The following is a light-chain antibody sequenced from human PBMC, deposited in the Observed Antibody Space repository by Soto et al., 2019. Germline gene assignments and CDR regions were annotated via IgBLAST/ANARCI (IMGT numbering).Light chain of an antibody. Sequence: QSALTQPASVSGSPGQSITISCTGTSSDVGGYNYVSWYQQHPGKAPKLMIYDVSNRPSGVSNRVSGSKSGNTASLTISGLQAEDEADYYCSSYTSSSFYVFGPGTKVTVL. CDR3: SSYTSSSFYV. V-gene: IGLV2-14*01. CDR2: DVS. CDR1: SSDVGGYNY. J-gene: IGLJ1*01.